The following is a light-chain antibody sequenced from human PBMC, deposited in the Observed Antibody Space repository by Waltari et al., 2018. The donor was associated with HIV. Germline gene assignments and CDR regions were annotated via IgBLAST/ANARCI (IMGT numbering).Light chain of an antibody. J-gene: IGKJ3*01. CDR1: PDITNS. CDR3: QQASFFPLT. V-gene: IGKV1-12*01. Sequence: DIQMTQSPSSVSGSVGDRVTINCRASPDITNSLAWYQQRPGKAPKLLYYSASNLQTGVPSRFSGSGSGTDFTLTISSLQPEDFATYYCQQASFFPLTFGPGTKVEVK. CDR2: SAS.